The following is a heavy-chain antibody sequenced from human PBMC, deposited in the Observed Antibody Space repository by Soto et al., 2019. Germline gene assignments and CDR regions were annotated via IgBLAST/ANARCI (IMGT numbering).Heavy chain of an antibody. D-gene: IGHD4-17*01. CDR2: INPSGGST. CDR1: GYTFTSYY. Sequence: ASVKVSCKASGYTFTSYYMHWVRQAPGQGLEWMGIINPSGGSTSYAQKFQGRVTMTRETSTSTVYMELSSLRSEDTAVYYCATDLSTDTGLDPWGQGTMVTVYS. CDR3: ATDLSTDTGLDP. J-gene: IGHJ5*02. V-gene: IGHV1-46*01.